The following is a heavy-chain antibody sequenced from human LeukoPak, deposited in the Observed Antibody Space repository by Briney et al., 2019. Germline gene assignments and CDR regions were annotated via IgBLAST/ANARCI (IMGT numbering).Heavy chain of an antibody. J-gene: IGHJ4*02. CDR3: ATGTEAFGESRFRFDY. D-gene: IGHD3-10*01. CDR2: IIPIFGTA. CDR1: GGTFSSYA. Sequence: ASVTVSCTASGGTFSSYAISWVRQAPGQGLEWMGGIIPIFGTANYAQKFQGRVTITTDESTSTAYMELSSLRSEDTAVYYCATGTEAFGESRFRFDYWGQGTLVTVSS. V-gene: IGHV1-69*05.